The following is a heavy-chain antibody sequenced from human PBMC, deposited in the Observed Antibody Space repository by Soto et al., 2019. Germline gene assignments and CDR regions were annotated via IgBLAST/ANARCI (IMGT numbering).Heavy chain of an antibody. CDR3: ARASSGYYPFY. CDR2: ISYSGNT. J-gene: IGHJ4*02. CDR1: GDSISSGGYY. V-gene: IGHV4-31*03. D-gene: IGHD3-22*01. Sequence: QVQLQESGPGLVKPSQTLSLTCTVSGDSISSGGYYWSWVRQHPGKGLEWIGYISYSGNTYYNPSLQSRVTISVDTSKNQFSLKLSSVTVADTAVYYCARASSGYYPFYWGQGTLVTVSS.